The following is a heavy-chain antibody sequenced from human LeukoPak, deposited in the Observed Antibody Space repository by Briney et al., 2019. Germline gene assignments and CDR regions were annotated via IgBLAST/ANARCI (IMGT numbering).Heavy chain of an antibody. V-gene: IGHV3-30-3*01. CDR1: GFTFSSYA. CDR3: ARNFEWELQEDYYGMDV. CDR2: ISYDGSNK. J-gene: IGHJ6*02. D-gene: IGHD1-26*01. Sequence: PGRSLRLSCAASGFTFSSYAMHWVRQAPGKGLEWVAVISYDGSNKYYADSVKGRFTISRDNSKNTLYLQMNSLRAEDTAVYYCARNFEWELQEDYYGMDVWGQGTTVTVSS.